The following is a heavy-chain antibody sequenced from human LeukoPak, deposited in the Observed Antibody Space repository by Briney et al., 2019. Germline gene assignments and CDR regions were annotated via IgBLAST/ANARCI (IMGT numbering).Heavy chain of an antibody. J-gene: IGHJ6*03. Sequence: GGSLRLSCAASGFTFSSYDMHWVRQATGKGLEWVSAIGTAGDTYYPGSVKGRFTISRENAKNSLYLQMNSPRAGDTAVYYCARSPTSSSWYTNYYYYMDVWGKGTTVTVSS. CDR2: IGTAGDT. CDR1: GFTFSSYD. CDR3: ARSPTSSSWYTNYYYYMDV. D-gene: IGHD6-13*01. V-gene: IGHV3-13*01.